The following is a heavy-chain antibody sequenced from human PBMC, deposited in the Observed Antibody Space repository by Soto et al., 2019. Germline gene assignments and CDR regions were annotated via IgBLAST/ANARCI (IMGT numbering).Heavy chain of an antibody. J-gene: IGHJ3*02. D-gene: IGHD5-12*01. CDR1: GGSISSSSYY. Sequence: QLQLQESGPGLVKPSETLSLTCTVSGGSISSSSYYWGWIRQPPGKGLEWIGSIYYSGSTYYNPSLKSRVTISVDTSKNQFSLKLSSVTAADPAVYYCARLCGQRWLQLGAFDIWGQGTMVTVSS. CDR3: ARLCGQRWLQLGAFDI. CDR2: IYYSGST. V-gene: IGHV4-39*01.